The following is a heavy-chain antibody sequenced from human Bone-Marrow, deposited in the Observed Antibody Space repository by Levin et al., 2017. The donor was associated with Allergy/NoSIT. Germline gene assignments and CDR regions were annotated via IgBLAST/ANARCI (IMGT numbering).Heavy chain of an antibody. Sequence: RGESLKISCQGSGHNFNDNWIAWVRQMPGKGLEWMGMIYPADSDSRYSPSFEGQVTLSVDKSTNTAHLHWSRLKASDTAMYYCASVSGTFYNYYGMAVWGQGTTVTVSS. CDR2: IYPADSDS. J-gene: IGHJ6*02. CDR3: ASVSGTFYNYYGMAV. CDR1: GHNFNDNW. V-gene: IGHV5-51*01. D-gene: IGHD1-7*01.